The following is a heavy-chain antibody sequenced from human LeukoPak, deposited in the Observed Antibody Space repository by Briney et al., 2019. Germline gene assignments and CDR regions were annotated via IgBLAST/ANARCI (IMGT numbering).Heavy chain of an antibody. V-gene: IGHV3-21*01. CDR2: ISSNSSYI. Sequence: GGSLRLSCAASGFTFSSYSMNWVRQAPGEGLEEGLSISSNSSYIYYTDSVKGRFTISTDNAKNSLYLQMNSLRAEDTAVYYCARADLSGIWGQGTMVTVSS. D-gene: IGHD2/OR15-2a*01. CDR1: GFTFSSYS. J-gene: IGHJ3*02. CDR3: ARADLSGI.